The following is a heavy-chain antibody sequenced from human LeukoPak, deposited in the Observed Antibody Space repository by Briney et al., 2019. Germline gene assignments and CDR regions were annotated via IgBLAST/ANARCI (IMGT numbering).Heavy chain of an antibody. D-gene: IGHD2-15*01. J-gene: IGHJ4*02. CDR1: GGSISSYY. CDR3: AAIQGSFDY. V-gene: IGHV4-59*08. CDR2: IYYSGST. Sequence: SETLSLTCTVSGGSISSYYWSWIRQPPGKGLEWIGYIYYSGSTNYNPSLKSRVTVSVDTSKNQFSLKLSSVTAADTAVYYCAAIQGSFDYWGQGTLVTVSS.